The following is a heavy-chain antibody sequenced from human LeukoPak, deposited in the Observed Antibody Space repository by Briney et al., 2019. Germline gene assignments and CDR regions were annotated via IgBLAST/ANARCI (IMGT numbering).Heavy chain of an antibody. J-gene: IGHJ4*02. CDR3: ARVRLVGYDILSGYYSFDY. CDR1: GRSISSYS. Sequence: SETLSLTCTVSGRSISSYSWSWIRHPPGKGLEWIGYIYYSGNTNYNPSLKSRVNMLVDTSKNQLSMKLISVTAADTAVYYCARVRLVGYDILSGYYSFDYGGQGTLVTVS. V-gene: IGHV4-59*01. D-gene: IGHD3-9*01. CDR2: IYYSGNT.